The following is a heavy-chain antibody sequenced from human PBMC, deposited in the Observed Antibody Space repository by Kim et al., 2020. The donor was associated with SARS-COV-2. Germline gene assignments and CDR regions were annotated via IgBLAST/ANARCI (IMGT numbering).Heavy chain of an antibody. CDR3: ARDPANYYGSGSYDERRWGHISDY. CDR1: GFTFSSYS. J-gene: IGHJ4*02. CDR2: ISSSSSYI. D-gene: IGHD3-10*01. V-gene: IGHV3-21*01. Sequence: GGSLRLSCAASGFTFSSYSMNWVRQAPGKGLEWVSSISSSSSYIYYADSVKGRFTISRDNAKNSLYLQMNSLRAEDTAVYYCARDPANYYGSGSYDERRWGHISDYWGQGTLVTVSS.